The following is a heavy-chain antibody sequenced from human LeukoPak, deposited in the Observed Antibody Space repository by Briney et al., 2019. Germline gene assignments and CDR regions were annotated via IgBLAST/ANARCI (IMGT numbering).Heavy chain of an antibody. V-gene: IGHV1-69*13. CDR2: IIPIFGTA. CDR3: ARDADHRDGYNPFDY. Sequence: GASVEVSCKASGGTFSSYAISWVRQAPGQGLEWMGGIIPIFGTANYAQKFQGRVTITADESTSTAYMELSSLRSEDTAVYYCARDADHRDGYNPFDYWGQGTLVTVSS. CDR1: GGTFSSYA. D-gene: IGHD5-24*01. J-gene: IGHJ4*02.